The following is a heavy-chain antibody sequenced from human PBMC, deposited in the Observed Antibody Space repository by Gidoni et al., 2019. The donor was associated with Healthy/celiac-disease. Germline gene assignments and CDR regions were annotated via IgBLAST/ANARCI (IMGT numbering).Heavy chain of an antibody. CDR2: IYYSGST. CDR3: ARGYCSGGSCHWGGEGFDY. D-gene: IGHD2-15*01. V-gene: IGHV4-39*07. Sequence: QLQLQESGPGLVKPSETMSLTCTLSGGPISSSSYYWGWIRQPPGKGLEWIGSIYYSGSTYYNPSLKSRVTISVDTSKNQFSLKLSSVTAADTAVYYCARGYCSGGSCHWGGEGFDYWGQGTLVTVSS. CDR1: GGPISSSSYY. J-gene: IGHJ4*02.